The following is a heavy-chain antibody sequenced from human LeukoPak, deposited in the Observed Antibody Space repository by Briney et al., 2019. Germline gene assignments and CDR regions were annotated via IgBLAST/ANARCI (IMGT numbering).Heavy chain of an antibody. Sequence: GASVKVSCKASGYTFTSYGISWVRQAPGQGLEWMGWISAYNGNTNYAQKLQGRVTMTTDTSTSTAYMELRSLRSDDTAVYYCARVRVESRLGSTSYYYYYMGVWGKGTTVTVSS. D-gene: IGHD2-2*01. V-gene: IGHV1-18*01. CDR2: ISAYNGNT. CDR3: ARVRVESRLGSTSYYYYYMGV. J-gene: IGHJ6*03. CDR1: GYTFTSYG.